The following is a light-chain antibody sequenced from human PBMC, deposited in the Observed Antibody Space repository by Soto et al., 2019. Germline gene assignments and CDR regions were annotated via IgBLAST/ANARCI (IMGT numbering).Light chain of an antibody. CDR2: EVN. Sequence: SALTQPPSASGSLGQSVTISCTGTSSDVGGYNYVSWYQQRPGKAPKLMIYEVNERPSGVPDRFSGSKSGNTASLTVSGLQAEDEADYYCSSYGGSNNFVLFGGGTKVTVL. CDR1: SSDVGGYNY. J-gene: IGLJ2*01. CDR3: SSYGGSNNFVL. V-gene: IGLV2-8*01.